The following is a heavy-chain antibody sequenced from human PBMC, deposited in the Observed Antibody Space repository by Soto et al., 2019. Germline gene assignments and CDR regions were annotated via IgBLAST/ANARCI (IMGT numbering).Heavy chain of an antibody. CDR1: GFTYSSYG. CDR2: IWYDGSNK. V-gene: IGHV3-33*01. Sequence: GGSLRLSCAVSGFTYSSYGMHWVRQAPGKGLEWVAVIWYDGSNKYYADSVKGRFIISRDDSKNTLSLQMNSLRAEDTAVYYCARDSAWRFDAWGQGTLVTVSS. J-gene: IGHJ4*02. D-gene: IGHD3-3*01. CDR3: ARDSAWRFDA.